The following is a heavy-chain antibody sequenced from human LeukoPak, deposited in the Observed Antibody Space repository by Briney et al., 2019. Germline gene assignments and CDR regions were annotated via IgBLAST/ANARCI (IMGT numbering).Heavy chain of an antibody. CDR2: IHHSGVT. CDR3: ARGPNWNYVGGDGRFDY. J-gene: IGHJ4*02. D-gene: IGHD1-7*01. Sequence: SETLSLTCTVSGYSITSGYDWGWIRQPPGKGLEWIGSIHHSGVTYFNPSLKSRVTLSVDTSKIQISLKLSSVTAADTAVYYCARGPNWNYVGGDGRFDYWGQGTLVTVSS. V-gene: IGHV4-38-2*02. CDR1: GYSITSGYD.